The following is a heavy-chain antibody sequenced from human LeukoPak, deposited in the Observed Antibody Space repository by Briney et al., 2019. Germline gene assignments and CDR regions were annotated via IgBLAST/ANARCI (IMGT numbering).Heavy chain of an antibody. J-gene: IGHJ5*02. CDR1: GYTFTGYY. V-gene: IGHV1-2*02. D-gene: IGHD2-2*01. CDR2: INPNSGGT. CDR3: AREGSTSWGNWFDP. Sequence: GASVKVSRKASGYTFTGYYMHWVRQAPGQGLEWMGWINPNSGGTNYAQKFQGRVTMTRDTSISTAYMELSRLRSDDTVVYYCAREGSTSWGNWFDPWGQGTLVTVSS.